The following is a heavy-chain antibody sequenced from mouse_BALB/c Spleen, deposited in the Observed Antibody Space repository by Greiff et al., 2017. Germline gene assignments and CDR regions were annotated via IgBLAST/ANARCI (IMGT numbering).Heavy chain of an antibody. Sequence: EVKLMESGGGLVKPGGSLKLSCAASGFTFSSYAMSWVRQTPEKRLEWVATISSGGSYTYYPDSVKGRFTISRDNAKNTLYLQMSSLRSEDTAMYYCAREGVVAKEGAWFAYWGQGTLVTVSA. CDR2: ISSGGSYT. J-gene: IGHJ3*01. V-gene: IGHV5-9-3*01. D-gene: IGHD1-1*01. CDR3: AREGVVAKEGAWFAY. CDR1: GFTFSSYA.